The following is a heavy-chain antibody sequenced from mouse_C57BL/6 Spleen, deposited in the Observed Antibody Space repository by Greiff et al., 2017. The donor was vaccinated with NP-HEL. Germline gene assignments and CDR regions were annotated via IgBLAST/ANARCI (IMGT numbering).Heavy chain of an antibody. J-gene: IGHJ2*01. Sequence: VKLMESGAELVKPGASVKISCKASGYAFSSYWMNWVKQRPGKGLEWIGQIYPGDGDPNYNGKFKGKATLTADKSSSTAYMQLSSLTSEDSAVYFCANYYYGSRDYFDYWGQGTTLTVSS. CDR2: IYPGDGDP. CDR3: ANYYYGSRDYFDY. D-gene: IGHD1-1*01. CDR1: GYAFSSYW. V-gene: IGHV1-80*01.